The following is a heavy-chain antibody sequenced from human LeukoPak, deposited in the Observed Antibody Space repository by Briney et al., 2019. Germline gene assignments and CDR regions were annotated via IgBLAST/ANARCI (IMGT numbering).Heavy chain of an antibody. CDR1: GGTFSSYA. D-gene: IGHD3-22*01. V-gene: IGHV1-69*04. CDR3: ARDVVVVERFFHY. Sequence: SVKVSCKASGGTFSSYAICWVRQAPGQGLEWMGRIIPILGIANYAQKFQGRVTITADKSTSTAYMELSSLRSEDTAVYYCARDVVVVERFFHYWGQGTLVTVSS. J-gene: IGHJ4*02. CDR2: IIPILGIA.